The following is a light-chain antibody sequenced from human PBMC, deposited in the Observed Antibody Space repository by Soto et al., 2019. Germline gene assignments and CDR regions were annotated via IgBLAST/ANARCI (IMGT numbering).Light chain of an antibody. Sequence: DIQMTQSPSTLSASVGDRVTITCRASQSTSSWLAWYQQKPGKAPKLLIYDASSLESGVPSRFSGSGSGTEFTLTISSLQPDDFATYYCQQYNSYPVTFGQGTKVDIK. CDR3: QQYNSYPVT. J-gene: IGKJ1*01. CDR2: DAS. CDR1: QSTSSW. V-gene: IGKV1-5*01.